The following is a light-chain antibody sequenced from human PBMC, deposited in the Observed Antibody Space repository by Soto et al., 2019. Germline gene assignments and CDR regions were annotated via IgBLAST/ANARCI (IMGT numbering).Light chain of an antibody. CDR3: MQGTHWPPT. J-gene: IGKJ5*01. Sequence: DVVMAQSPLSLPVTLGQPASIPWRSNQTIEYRDENTYLSWMNHNPGQSPRRLIYPVSKRASGVAGRFSGSGSGTHFALKISRVEAEDVGVYYCMQGTHWPPTFGQGTRLEI. CDR2: PVS. CDR1: QTIEYRDENTY. V-gene: IGKV2-30*01.